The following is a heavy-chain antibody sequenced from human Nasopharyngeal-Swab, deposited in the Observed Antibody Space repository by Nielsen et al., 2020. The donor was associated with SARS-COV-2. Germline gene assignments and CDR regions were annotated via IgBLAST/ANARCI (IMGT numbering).Heavy chain of an antibody. J-gene: IGHJ6*03. V-gene: IGHV3-53*01. CDR1: GFTVSSNY. CDR3: ARESPTLHYYYYMDV. Sequence: GVLKISCAASGFTVSSNYMSWVRQAPGKGLEWVSVIYSGGSTYYADSMKGRFTISRDNSKNTLYLQMNSLRAEDTAVYYCARESPTLHYYYYMDVWGKGTTVTVSS. CDR2: IYSGGST.